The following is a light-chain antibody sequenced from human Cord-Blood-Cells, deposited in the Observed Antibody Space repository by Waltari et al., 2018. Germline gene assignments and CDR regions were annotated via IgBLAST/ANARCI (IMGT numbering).Light chain of an antibody. CDR2: YVS. V-gene: IGLV2-14*01. CDR3: SSYTSRSTLV. CDR1: RGDVRGCNH. Sequence: QSALTHTASVAGSPGQRIPIYCPRSRGDVRGCNHAPWYQQHPRNAPKLMIYYVSNRPSGVSKLFSGSKSGNTASLTISGLQAEDEADYYCSSYTSRSTLVFGTGTKVTVL. J-gene: IGLJ1*01.